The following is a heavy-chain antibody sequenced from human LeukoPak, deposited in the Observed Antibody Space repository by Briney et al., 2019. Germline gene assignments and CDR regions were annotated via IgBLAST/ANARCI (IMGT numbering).Heavy chain of an antibody. CDR3: ARTLTAYNDAFDI. J-gene: IGHJ3*02. CDR1: GYSISSGYY. Sequence: SETLSLTCTVSGYSISSGYYWGWIRQPPGKGLEWIGSIYHSGSTYYNPSLKSRVTISVDTSKNQFSLKLSSVTAADTAVYYCARTLTAYNDAFDIWGQGTMVTVSS. CDR2: IYHSGST. D-gene: IGHD1-14*01. V-gene: IGHV4-38-2*02.